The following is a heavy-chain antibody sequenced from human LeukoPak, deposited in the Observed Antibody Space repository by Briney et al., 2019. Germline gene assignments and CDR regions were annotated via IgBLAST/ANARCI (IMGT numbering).Heavy chain of an antibody. V-gene: IGHV3-74*01. CDR1: GFTFSSYW. CDR3: AKNGPDLDYFDY. CDR2: INSDGSDT. J-gene: IGHJ4*02. D-gene: IGHD3-10*01. Sequence: GSLRLSCAASGFTFSSYWMHWVRQAPGKGLVWVSRINSDGSDTTYADSVKGRFTISRDNAKNTLYLQMNSLRAEDTAVYYCAKNGPDLDYFDYWGQGTLATVSS.